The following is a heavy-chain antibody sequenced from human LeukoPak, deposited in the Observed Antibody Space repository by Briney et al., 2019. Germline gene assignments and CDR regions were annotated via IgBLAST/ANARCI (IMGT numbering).Heavy chain of an antibody. J-gene: IGHJ3*02. CDR1: GFAFSNYA. CDR3: ARDLPGELGRGVFDI. D-gene: IGHD1-1*01. V-gene: IGHV3-21*01. CDR2: ISVTTTFI. Sequence: GGSLRLSCVASGFAFSNYAMTWVRQVPGKGLEWVSSISVTTTFIYYADSVKGRFTISRDNAKNSLYLQMNTLRVDDTAVYYCARDLPGELGRGVFDIWGQGTMVTVSS.